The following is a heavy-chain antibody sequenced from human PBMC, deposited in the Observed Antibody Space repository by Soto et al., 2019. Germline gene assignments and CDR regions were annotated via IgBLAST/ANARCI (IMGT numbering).Heavy chain of an antibody. V-gene: IGHV3-30-3*01. CDR2: ISYDGSHK. CDR1: GFTFSTYA. J-gene: IGHJ6*02. Sequence: PGGSLRLSCTASGFTFSTYAIHWVRQAPGKGLEWVAVISYDGSHKYYADAVEGRFTISRDNSKNTLYLQMTGLRAEDTAVYYCARDLRKRGESCVRNMDVWGQGTTVTVSS. D-gene: IGHD7-27*01. CDR3: ARDLRKRGESCVRNMDV.